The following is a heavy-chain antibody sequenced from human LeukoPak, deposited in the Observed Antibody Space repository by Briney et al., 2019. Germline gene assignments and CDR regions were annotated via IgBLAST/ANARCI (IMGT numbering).Heavy chain of an antibody. J-gene: IGHJ4*02. Sequence: GGSLRLSCAASGFTVSSNYMSWVRQAPGKGLEWVSVIYSGGSTYYADSVKGRFTISRDNSKNTLYLQMNSLRAEDTAVYYCARGGSYSSSSLLGGDYWGQGTLVTVSS. D-gene: IGHD6-6*01. CDR1: GFTVSSNY. CDR3: ARGGSYSSSSLLGGDY. V-gene: IGHV3-53*01. CDR2: IYSGGST.